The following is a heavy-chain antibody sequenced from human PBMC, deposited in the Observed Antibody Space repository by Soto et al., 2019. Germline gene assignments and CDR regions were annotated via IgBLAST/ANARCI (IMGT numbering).Heavy chain of an antibody. CDR3: ARGQRFADWFDP. Sequence: QVQLQESGPGLVKPSETLSLTCTVSGGDISTYYWTWIRQPAGKGLEWIGRIYSSGRTKYNPSLKSRTTMPLDTSKNQFSLRLRSVTAADTAVYYCARGQRFADWFDPWGQVTLVTVAS. J-gene: IGHJ5*02. V-gene: IGHV4-4*07. CDR2: IYSSGRT. D-gene: IGHD3-3*01. CDR1: GGDISTYY.